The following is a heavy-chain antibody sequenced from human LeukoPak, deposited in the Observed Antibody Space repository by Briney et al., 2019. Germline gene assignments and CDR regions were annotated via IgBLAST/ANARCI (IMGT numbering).Heavy chain of an antibody. CDR2: IYTTVSTNYNPST. D-gene: IGHD4-11*01. CDR1: GGSIRSYY. Sequence: SETLSLTCTVSGGSIRSYYWSWIRQPAGKGLEWIGRIYTTVSTNYNPSTNYNPSLKSRVSMSVDMSKNQFSLKLSSVTAADTAVYYCASRLTTMLDMDVWGKGTTVTVSS. CDR3: ASRLTTMLDMDV. V-gene: IGHV4-59*12. J-gene: IGHJ6*03.